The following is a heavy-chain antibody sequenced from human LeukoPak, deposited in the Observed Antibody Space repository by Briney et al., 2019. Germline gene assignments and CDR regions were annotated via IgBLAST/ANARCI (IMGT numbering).Heavy chain of an antibody. Sequence: GGSLRLSCAASGFTFSGYSLNWVRQAPGKGLVWVSRIYSDGSSATYADSVKGRFTISRDNAKNTLFLQMNSLRAEDTAVYFCARDMYCGGGSCYSFDYWGQGTLVTVSS. J-gene: IGHJ4*02. CDR3: ARDMYCGGGSCYSFDY. D-gene: IGHD2-15*01. V-gene: IGHV3-74*01. CDR1: GFTFSGYS. CDR2: IYSDGSSA.